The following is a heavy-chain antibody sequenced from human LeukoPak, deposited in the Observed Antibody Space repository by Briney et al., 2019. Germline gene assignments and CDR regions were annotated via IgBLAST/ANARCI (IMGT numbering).Heavy chain of an antibody. J-gene: IGHJ4*02. CDR1: GFTFSSYW. CDR2: INSDGSST. D-gene: IGHD6-13*01. V-gene: IGHV3-74*01. Sequence: GGSLRLSCAASGFTFSSYWMHWVRQAPGKGLVWVSRINSDGSSTSHADSVKGRFTFSRDNAKNTLYLQMNSLRAEDTAVYYCARRGTAGTGDYWGQGTLVTVSS. CDR3: ARRGTAGTGDY.